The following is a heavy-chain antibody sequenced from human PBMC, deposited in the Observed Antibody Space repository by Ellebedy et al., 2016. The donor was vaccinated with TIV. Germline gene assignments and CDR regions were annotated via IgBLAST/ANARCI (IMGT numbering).Heavy chain of an antibody. V-gene: IGHV3-7*01. CDR3: ARDFGDSSGVDY. D-gene: IGHD3-22*01. Sequence: PGGSLRLSCAASGFTFSDYWMSWVRQAPGKGLEWVASIKQDGSEKWFVDSVKGRFTISRNNSKNTLYLQMNSLRAEDTAVYYCARDFGDSSGVDYWGQGTLVTVSS. CDR2: IKQDGSEK. J-gene: IGHJ4*02. CDR1: GFTFSDYW.